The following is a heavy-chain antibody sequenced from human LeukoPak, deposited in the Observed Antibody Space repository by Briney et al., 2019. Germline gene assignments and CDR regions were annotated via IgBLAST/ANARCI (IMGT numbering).Heavy chain of an antibody. D-gene: IGHD3-22*01. J-gene: IGHJ4*02. CDR1: GFTFSSYG. Sequence: GGSLRLSCAASGFTFSSYGMHWVRQAPGKGLEWVAFIRYDGSNKYYADSVKGRFTISRDNSKNTLYLQMNSLRAEDTAVYYCAKLNPPYYYDSSGYYYGAYWGQGTLVTASS. CDR3: AKLNPPYYYDSSGYYYGAY. CDR2: IRYDGSNK. V-gene: IGHV3-30*02.